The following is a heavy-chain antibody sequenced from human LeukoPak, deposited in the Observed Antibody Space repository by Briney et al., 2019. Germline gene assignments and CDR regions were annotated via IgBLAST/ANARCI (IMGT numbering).Heavy chain of an antibody. V-gene: IGHV3-11*01. D-gene: IGHD4-17*01. Sequence: GGSLRLSCAASGFTFSDYYMSWIRQAPGKGLEWVSYISSSGSTTYYADSVKGRFTISRGNSKNTLYLQMNSLRAEDTAVYYCAKDMSRTTGNYYGMDVWGQGATVTVSS. CDR3: AKDMSRTTGNYYGMDV. CDR1: GFTFSDYY. CDR2: ISSSGSTT. J-gene: IGHJ6*02.